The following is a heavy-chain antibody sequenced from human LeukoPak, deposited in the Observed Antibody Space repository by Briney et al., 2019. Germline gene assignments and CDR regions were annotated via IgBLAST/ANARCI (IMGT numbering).Heavy chain of an antibody. J-gene: IGHJ4*02. V-gene: IGHV3-11*04. CDR3: VRVGPTVTDYYFDF. CDR1: GFSFSDYY. CDR2: ISRSGSTI. Sequence: PGGSLRLSCAASGFSFSDYYMSWIRQAPGKGLEWVSYISRSGSTIYYADSVKGRFIISRDNAKNSLFLQMNSLRADDTALYYCVRVGPTVTDYYFDFWGQGALVTVSS. D-gene: IGHD4-11*01.